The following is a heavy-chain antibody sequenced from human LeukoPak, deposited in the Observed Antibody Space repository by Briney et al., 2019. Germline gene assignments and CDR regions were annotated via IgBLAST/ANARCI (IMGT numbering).Heavy chain of an antibody. CDR1: GFTLDDYG. Sequence: PGGSLRLSCAPSGFTLDDYGMSWVRHAPGKGLEWVSGINWNGGSTGYADSVKGRFTISRDNAKNSLYLQMNSLRAEDTALYYCARGGSAVAGGGDAFDIWGQGTMVTVSS. V-gene: IGHV3-20*04. CDR2: INWNGGST. J-gene: IGHJ3*02. CDR3: ARGGSAVAGGGDAFDI. D-gene: IGHD6-19*01.